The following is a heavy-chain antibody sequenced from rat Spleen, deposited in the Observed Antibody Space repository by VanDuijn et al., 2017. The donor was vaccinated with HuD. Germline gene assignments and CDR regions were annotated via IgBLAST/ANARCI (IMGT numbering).Heavy chain of an antibody. CDR1: GFTFSDSY. Sequence: EVQRVESGGGLVQPGRSLKLSCAASGFTFSDSYMAWVRQAPKKGLEWVAAISFEGSSTYYGDSVKGRFTISRDNAKSTLSLQMNSLRSEDTATYYCARLYYYSGDYWGQGVMVTVAS. CDR3: ARLYYYSGDY. CDR2: ISFEGSST. J-gene: IGHJ2*01. V-gene: IGHV5-22*01. D-gene: IGHD1-1*01.